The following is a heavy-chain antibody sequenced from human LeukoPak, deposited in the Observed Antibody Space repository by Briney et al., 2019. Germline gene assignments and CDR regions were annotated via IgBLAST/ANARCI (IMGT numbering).Heavy chain of an antibody. V-gene: IGHV3-30*04. Sequence: GESLTLSCAASGFIFSGFAMHWVRQTPGKGLQWVAGISHDGDNEYYPDSVMGRFTISRDNSENTLYLQMNSLRGDDTAVYYCARGPFGSCSSPSCYFFDYWGQGSLVTVSS. CDR1: GFIFSGFA. J-gene: IGHJ4*02. CDR3: ARGPFGSCSSPSCYFFDY. CDR2: ISHDGDNE. D-gene: IGHD2-2*01.